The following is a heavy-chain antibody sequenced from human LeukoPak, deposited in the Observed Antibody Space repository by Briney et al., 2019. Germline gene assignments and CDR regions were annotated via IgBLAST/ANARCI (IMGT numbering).Heavy chain of an antibody. V-gene: IGHV4-59*08. CDR3: ARAVSGRFDY. J-gene: IGHJ4*02. D-gene: IGHD6-19*01. Sequence: SETLSLTCTVSGGSMSPYHWGWIRQPPGKGLEWTGYIYYSGSTNYNPSLNSRVTTSVDTSKNQFSLRLSSVTAADTAIYYCARAVSGRFDYWGQGTLVTVSS. CDR2: IYYSGST. CDR1: GGSMSPYH.